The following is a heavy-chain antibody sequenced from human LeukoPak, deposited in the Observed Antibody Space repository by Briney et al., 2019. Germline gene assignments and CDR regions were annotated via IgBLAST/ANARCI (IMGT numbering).Heavy chain of an antibody. CDR2: MYYSGST. Sequence: SETLSLTCTVSGGSISTYYWSWIRQPPGKGLEWIGYMYYSGSTNYNPSLKSRVTISVDTSKDQFSLKLSSATAADTAVYYCARVLYYYDTSGYYYVSYFDYWGQGTLVTVSS. D-gene: IGHD3-22*01. J-gene: IGHJ4*02. CDR1: GGSISTYY. CDR3: ARVLYYYDTSGYYYVSYFDY. V-gene: IGHV4-59*01.